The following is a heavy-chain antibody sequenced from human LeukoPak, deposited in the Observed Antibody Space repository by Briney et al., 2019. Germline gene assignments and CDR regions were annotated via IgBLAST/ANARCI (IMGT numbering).Heavy chain of an antibody. D-gene: IGHD2-15*01. CDR1: GGAFSSYA. V-gene: IGHV1-69*04. Sequence: ASVKVSCKASGGAFSSYAISWVRQAPGQGLEWMGRIIPILGIANYAQKFQGRVTITADKSTSTAYMELSSLRSEDTAVYYCARAPMGRAALYWGQGTLVTVSS. CDR2: IIPILGIA. CDR3: ARAPMGRAALY. J-gene: IGHJ4*02.